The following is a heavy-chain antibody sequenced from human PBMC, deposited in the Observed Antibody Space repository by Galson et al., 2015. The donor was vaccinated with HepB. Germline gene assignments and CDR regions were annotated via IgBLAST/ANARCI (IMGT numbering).Heavy chain of an antibody. V-gene: IGHV1-8*01. CDR2: MNPNSGNT. Sequence: SVKVSCKASGYTFTSYDINWVRQATGQGLEWMGWMNPNSGNTGYAQKFQGRVTMTRSTSISTAYMELSSLRSEDTAVYYCARGAYCSGGSCQLVDYWGQGTLVTVSS. CDR1: GYTFTSYD. J-gene: IGHJ4*02. CDR3: ARGAYCSGGSCQLVDY. D-gene: IGHD2-15*01.